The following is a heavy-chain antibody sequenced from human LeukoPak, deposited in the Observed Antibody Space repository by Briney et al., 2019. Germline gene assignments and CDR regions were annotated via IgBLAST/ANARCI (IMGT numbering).Heavy chain of an antibody. Sequence: SETLSLTCTVSGGXISSYYWSWIRQPPGKGLEWIGYIYYSGSTNYNPSLKSRVTISVDTSKNQFSLKLNSVTAADTAVYYCARLLSSTWYWFDPWGQGTLVTVSS. D-gene: IGHD6-13*01. CDR2: IYYSGST. CDR1: GGXISSYY. J-gene: IGHJ5*02. CDR3: ARLLSSTWYWFDP. V-gene: IGHV4-59*08.